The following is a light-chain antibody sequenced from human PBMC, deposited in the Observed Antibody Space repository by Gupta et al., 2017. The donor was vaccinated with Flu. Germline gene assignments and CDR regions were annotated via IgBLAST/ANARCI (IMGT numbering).Light chain of an antibody. CDR3: QQYESLPLFT. V-gene: IGKV1-33*01. J-gene: IGKJ4*01. CDR1: HDIKNF. Sequence: DIQMTQSPSSLSASIGDRVTITCQASHDIKNFLNWYQQKPGTAPNLLIYDASNLETGVPSRFSGSGSGTEFTFTINSLQPEDIAAYYCQQYESLPLFTFGGGTRVEIK. CDR2: DAS.